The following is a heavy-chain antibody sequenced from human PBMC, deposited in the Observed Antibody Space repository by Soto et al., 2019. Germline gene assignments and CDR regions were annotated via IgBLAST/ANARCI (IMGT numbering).Heavy chain of an antibody. J-gene: IGHJ5*02. CDR1: GGTFSRHA. D-gene: IGHD6-13*01. CDR2: IIPMFGTT. V-gene: IGHV1-69*01. Sequence: QVQLVQSGSEVKMPGSSVKVSCKTSGGTFSRHAINWVRQAPGQGLEWMGGIIPMFGTTNYAQKFKGRVTISANESTSRSYMDVSSLRSEDAAVYSCVSPAINGRSWNFWFDPWGQGTLVTVSS. CDR3: VSPAINGRSWNFWFDP.